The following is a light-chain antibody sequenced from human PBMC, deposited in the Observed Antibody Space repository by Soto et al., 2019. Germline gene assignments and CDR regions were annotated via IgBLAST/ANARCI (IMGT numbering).Light chain of an antibody. CDR1: SSDVGGYNY. V-gene: IGLV2-14*01. CDR3: TSYTSTVYV. Sequence: QSVLTQPASVSGSPVQSITISCTGTSSDVGGYNYVSWYQQHPGKAPKLMIYDVSNRPSGVSNRFSGSKSGNTASLTISGLQAEDEADYYCTSYTSTVYVFGTGTKVTVL. CDR2: DVS. J-gene: IGLJ1*01.